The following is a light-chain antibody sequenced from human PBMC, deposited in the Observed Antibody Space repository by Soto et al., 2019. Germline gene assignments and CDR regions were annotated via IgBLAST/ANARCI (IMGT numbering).Light chain of an antibody. CDR2: RNN. CDR1: SSNIGSAY. CDR3: AAWDDRLVV. V-gene: IGLV1-47*01. Sequence: QSVLTQPPSASGTPGQTVTISCSGSSSNIGSAYIYWYQHLPGTAPKLLIYRNNQRPSGVPDRFSASKSGTSASLAISGLRSEDEADYYCAAWDDRLVVFGGGTKVTVL. J-gene: IGLJ2*01.